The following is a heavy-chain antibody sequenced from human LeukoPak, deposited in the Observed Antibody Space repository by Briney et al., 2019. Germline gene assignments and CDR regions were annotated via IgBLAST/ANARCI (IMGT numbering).Heavy chain of an antibody. CDR2: ISSSSSYI. CDR3: ATRCSSCFYFDY. J-gene: IGHJ4*02. Sequence: PGGSLRLSCAASGFTFSSYSMNWVRQAPGKRMEWVSSISSSSSYIYYADSVKGRFTISRDNANHSLYLQMNSLRAEDTAVYYCATRCSSCFYFDYCGQGNLVTVSS. V-gene: IGHV3-21*01. CDR1: GFTFSSYS. D-gene: IGHD6-13*01.